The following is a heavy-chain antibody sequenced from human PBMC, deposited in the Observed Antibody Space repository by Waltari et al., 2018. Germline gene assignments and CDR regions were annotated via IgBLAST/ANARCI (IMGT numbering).Heavy chain of an antibody. V-gene: IGHV1-8*01. J-gene: IGHJ5*02. CDR3: ARKVGATLIWFDP. Sequence: QVQLVQSGAEVKKPGASVKVSCKASGYTFTSYDINWVRQATGQGLEWMGWMKPNRCNTGYAQKFQGRVTMTRNTSIRTAYMELSSLRSEDTAVYYCARKVGATLIWFDPWGQGTLVTVSS. D-gene: IGHD1-26*01. CDR1: GYTFTSYD. CDR2: MKPNRCNT.